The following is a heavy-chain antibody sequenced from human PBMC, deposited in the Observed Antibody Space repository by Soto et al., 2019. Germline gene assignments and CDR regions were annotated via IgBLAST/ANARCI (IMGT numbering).Heavy chain of an antibody. CDR3: ARHYNTGAFFDY. V-gene: IGHV4-39*01. Sequence: QLQLHESRPGLVKSSETLSLTCSVSGASVSSSHYWGWIRQPPGKGLEWIGSVSYSGSPYYTPSLKSRITIPVDTSNNQFSLRVRSVTATDTAVYFCARHYNTGAFFDYWGQGKLVTVSP. CDR2: VSYSGSP. J-gene: IGHJ4*02. CDR1: GASVSSSHY. D-gene: IGHD1-20*01.